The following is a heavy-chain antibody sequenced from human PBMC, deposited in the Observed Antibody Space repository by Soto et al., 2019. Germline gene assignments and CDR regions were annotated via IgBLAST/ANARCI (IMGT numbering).Heavy chain of an antibody. CDR3: AAGGPHPSNYYYYGMDV. CDR2: INPSCGST. CDR1: GYTFTSYY. V-gene: IGHV1-46*01. J-gene: IGHJ6*02. Sequence: ASVKVSCKASGYTFTSYYMHWVRQAPGQGLECMGIINPSCGSTSYAQKFQGRVTMTRXTXXSXXXMXLXSLRSEDTAVYYCAAGGPHPSNYYYYGMDVWGQ.